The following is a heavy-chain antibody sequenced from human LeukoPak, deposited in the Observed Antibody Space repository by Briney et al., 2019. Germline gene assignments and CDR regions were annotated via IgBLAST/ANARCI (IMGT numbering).Heavy chain of an antibody. V-gene: IGHV3-7*01. Sequence: GGSLRLSCAASGFTFSNYWMSWVRQAPGKGLEWVANIKQDGSEKYYVGSVKGRFTISRDNAKNSLYLQMNSLRAEDTAVYYCAKESGIAAAGYFDYWGQGTLVTVSS. CDR3: AKESGIAAAGYFDY. J-gene: IGHJ4*02. CDR2: IKQDGSEK. CDR1: GFTFSNYW. D-gene: IGHD6-13*01.